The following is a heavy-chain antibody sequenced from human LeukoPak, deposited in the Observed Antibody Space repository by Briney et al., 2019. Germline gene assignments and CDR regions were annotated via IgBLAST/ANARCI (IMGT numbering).Heavy chain of an antibody. CDR2: ISSFSNFR. V-gene: IGHV3-11*05. Sequence: GGSLRLSCAASGFTFSDYYMSWIRQAPGKGLEWVSHISSFSNFRSYADSVKGRFTISRDNSKNTLYLQMNSLRAEDTAVYYCARDTVTTFRFRDYYYYGMDVWGQGTTVTVSS. CDR3: ARDTVTTFRFRDYYYYGMDV. D-gene: IGHD4-17*01. J-gene: IGHJ6*02. CDR1: GFTFSDYY.